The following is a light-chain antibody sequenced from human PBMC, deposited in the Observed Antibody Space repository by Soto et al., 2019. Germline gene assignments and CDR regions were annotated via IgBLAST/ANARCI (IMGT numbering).Light chain of an antibody. CDR1: QNINNY. CDR3: QQYENLPT. Sequence: DIQMTQSPSSLSASVGDRVTITCQASQNINNYLNWYQQKPGRAPKLLIYDASNLEAGVPSRFRGSGSGTDITFTISRLQPEDIATYYYQQYENLPTFGQGTRLEIK. V-gene: IGKV1-33*01. J-gene: IGKJ5*01. CDR2: DAS.